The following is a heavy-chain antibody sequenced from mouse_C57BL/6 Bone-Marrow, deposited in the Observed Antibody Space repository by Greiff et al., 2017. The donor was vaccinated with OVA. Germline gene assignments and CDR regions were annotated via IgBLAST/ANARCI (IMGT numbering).Heavy chain of an antibody. CDR1: GFTFSSYA. V-gene: IGHV5-4*03. CDR3: ARRGSSTGFAY. D-gene: IGHD1-1*01. J-gene: IGHJ3*01. CDR2: ISDGGSYT. Sequence: EVHLVESGGGLVKPGGSLKLSCAASGFTFSSYAMSWVRQTPEQRLEWVATISDGGSYTYYPDNVKGRFTISRDNAKNNLYLQMSHLKSEDTAMYYCARRGSSTGFAYWGQGTLVTVSA.